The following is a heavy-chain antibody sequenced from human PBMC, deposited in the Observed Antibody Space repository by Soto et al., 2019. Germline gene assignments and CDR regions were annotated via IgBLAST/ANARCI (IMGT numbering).Heavy chain of an antibody. V-gene: IGHV3-74*01. CDR3: ASTVVTGY. CDR2: INSDGSST. CDR1: GFTFSSDW. J-gene: IGHJ4*02. D-gene: IGHD2-15*01. Sequence: EVQLVESGGGLVQPGGSLRLSCAVSGFTFSSDWMHWVRQAPGKGLVWVSRINSDGSSTSYADSVKGRFTISRDNAKDALYLQMSSLRAEDTAVYYCASTVVTGYWGQGTLVTVSS.